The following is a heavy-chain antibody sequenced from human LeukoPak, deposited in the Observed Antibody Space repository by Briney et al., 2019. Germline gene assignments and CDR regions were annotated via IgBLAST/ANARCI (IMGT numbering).Heavy chain of an antibody. Sequence: ASVKVSCKVSGYTLTELSMHWVRQAPGKGLEWMGGFDPEDGETIYAQKFQGRVTMTEDTSTDTAYMELSSLRSEDTAVYYCATIEGVGSGSFWFDPWGQGTLVTVSS. CDR3: ATIEGVGSGSFWFDP. V-gene: IGHV1-24*01. CDR2: FDPEDGET. J-gene: IGHJ5*02. CDR1: GYTLTELS. D-gene: IGHD3-10*01.